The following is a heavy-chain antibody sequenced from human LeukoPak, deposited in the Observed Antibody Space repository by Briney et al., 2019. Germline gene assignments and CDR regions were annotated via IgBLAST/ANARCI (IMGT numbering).Heavy chain of an antibody. D-gene: IGHD2-15*01. J-gene: IGHJ4*02. CDR2: ISSSSSTI. Sequence: PGGSLRLSCAASGFTFSSYSMNWVRQAPGKGLEWVSYISSSSSTIYYADSVKGRFTISRDNAKNTLYLQMNSLRAEDTAVYYCARESVVAATKVTSGSYGYWGQGTLVTVSS. CDR3: ARESVVAATKVTSGSYGY. V-gene: IGHV3-48*04. CDR1: GFTFSSYS.